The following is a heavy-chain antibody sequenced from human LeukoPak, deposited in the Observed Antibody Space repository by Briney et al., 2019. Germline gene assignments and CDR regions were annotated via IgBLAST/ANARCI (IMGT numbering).Heavy chain of an antibody. CDR1: GFTLPTYW. Sequence: HPGGSLRLTCAASGFTLPTYWMSWVRQAPGKWLEWVANIKEDGSEKHYVDSVKGRFTISGDNPKESIYLQMNSLRAEDTAVYYCARLGRSFFYDSSGAHYYYYMDVWGKGTTVIVSS. V-gene: IGHV3-7*01. CDR3: ARLGRSFFYDSSGAHYYYYMDV. D-gene: IGHD3-22*01. CDR2: IKEDGSEK. J-gene: IGHJ6*03.